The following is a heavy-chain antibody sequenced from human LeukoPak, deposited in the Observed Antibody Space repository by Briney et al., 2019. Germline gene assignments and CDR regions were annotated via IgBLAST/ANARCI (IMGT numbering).Heavy chain of an antibody. CDR3: VREVAY. CDR1: GFTFSTYM. Sequence: PGGSLRLSCAASGFTFSTYMMNWVRQAPGKGLEWLSYISSDSGAICYADSVKGRFTISRDNAQKSLYLQMNNLRVEDTAVYDCVREVAYWGQGALVTVSS. D-gene: IGHD5-12*01. J-gene: IGHJ4*02. CDR2: ISSDSGAI. V-gene: IGHV3-48*01.